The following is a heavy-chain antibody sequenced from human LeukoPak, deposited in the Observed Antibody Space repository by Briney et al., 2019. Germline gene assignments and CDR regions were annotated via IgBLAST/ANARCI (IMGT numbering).Heavy chain of an antibody. CDR1: GFTFSNAW. CDR2: IKSKTDGGTT. CDR3: AKGVTMILVVKKWFDY. Sequence: GGSLRLSCAASGFTFSNAWMSWVRQAPGKGLEWVGRIKSKTDGGTTDYAAPVKGRFTISRDDSKNTLYLQMNSLRAEDTAVYYCAKGVTMILVVKKWFDYWGQGTLVTVSS. V-gene: IGHV3-15*01. D-gene: IGHD3-22*01. J-gene: IGHJ4*02.